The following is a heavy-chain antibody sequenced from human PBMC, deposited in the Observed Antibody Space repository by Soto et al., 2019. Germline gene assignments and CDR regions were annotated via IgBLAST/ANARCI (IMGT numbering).Heavy chain of an antibody. Sequence: SETLSLTCAVYGGSFSGYYWSWIRQPPGKGLEWIGEINHSGSTNYNPSLKSRVTISVDTSKNQFSLKLSSVTAADTAVYYCARGGLTTIFGVVSGIDWFDPWGQGTLVTVSS. CDR1: GGSFSGYY. CDR3: ARGGLTTIFGVVSGIDWFDP. D-gene: IGHD3-3*01. V-gene: IGHV4-34*01. J-gene: IGHJ5*02. CDR2: INHSGST.